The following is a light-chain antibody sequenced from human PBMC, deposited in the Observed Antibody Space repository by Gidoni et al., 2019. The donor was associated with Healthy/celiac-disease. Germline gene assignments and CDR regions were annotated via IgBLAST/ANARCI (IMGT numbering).Light chain of an antibody. CDR2: DAS. V-gene: IGKV1-5*01. J-gene: IGKJ2*01. CDR1: QSISSW. Sequence: DIQMTQSPSTLSASVGDRVTITCRASQSISSWLAWYQQKPGKAPKLLIYDASSLESGVPSRFSGSGSGTDFTLTISSLQPDDFATYYCQQYNSYLYTFXQXTKLEIK. CDR3: QQYNSYLYT.